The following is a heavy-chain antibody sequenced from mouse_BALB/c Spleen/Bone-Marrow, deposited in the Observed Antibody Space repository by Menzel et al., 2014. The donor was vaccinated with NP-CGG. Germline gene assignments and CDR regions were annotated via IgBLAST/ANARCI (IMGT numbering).Heavy chain of an antibody. CDR3: ARGGHDFSLDY. V-gene: IGHV1-69*01. CDR2: IDTSDSYT. D-gene: IGHD2-4*01. Sequence: VQLQQSGAELGMPGASVKMSCKASGYTFTDKWMYWVKQRPGQGLEWIGAIDTSDSYTNYNQKLMGKASLTVDASSSXXXXXXSSLTSDDSAVYYCARGGHDFSLDYWGQGTSVTVSS. CDR1: GYTFTDKW. J-gene: IGHJ4*01.